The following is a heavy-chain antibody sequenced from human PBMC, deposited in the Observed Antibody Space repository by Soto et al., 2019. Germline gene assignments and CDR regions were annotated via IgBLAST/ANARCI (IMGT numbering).Heavy chain of an antibody. V-gene: IGHV1-69*13. CDR2: IIPIFGTA. Sequence: SVKVSCKAPGGTFRSDAISWVRQAPGQGLVWMGGIIPIFGTANYAQKFQGRVTITADGSTSTAYMELSSLRSEDTAVYYCAADIVVVPAAIKWDYYYYGIDVWGQGTTVTVSS. CDR1: GGTFRSDA. CDR3: AADIVVVPAAIKWDYYYYGIDV. D-gene: IGHD2-2*02. J-gene: IGHJ6*02.